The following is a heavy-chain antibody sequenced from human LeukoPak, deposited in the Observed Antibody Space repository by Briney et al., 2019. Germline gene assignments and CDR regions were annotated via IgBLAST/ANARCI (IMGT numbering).Heavy chain of an antibody. Sequence: NPGGSLRLSCAASGFTFSSYAMSWVRQPPGKGLEWIGSIYYSGSTYYNPSLKSRVTISVDTSKNQFSLKLSSVTAADTAVYYCARGIVAAGEYYFDYWGQGTLVTVSS. CDR2: IYYSGST. CDR3: ARGIVAAGEYYFDY. D-gene: IGHD6-13*01. J-gene: IGHJ4*02. CDR1: GFTFSSYA. V-gene: IGHV4-39*07.